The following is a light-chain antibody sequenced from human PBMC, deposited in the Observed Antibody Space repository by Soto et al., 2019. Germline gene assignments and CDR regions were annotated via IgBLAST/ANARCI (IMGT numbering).Light chain of an antibody. CDR2: SND. V-gene: IGLV1-44*01. J-gene: IGLJ7*01. Sequence: QSVLTQPPSASGTPGQRVTISCSGRSSNIGSNSVNWYQQLPETSPKLLIYSNDLRPSGVPDRFSGSKSGTSASLAISGLQSEDEADYYCAVWDDSLKGAVFGGGTKLTVL. CDR1: SSNIGSNS. CDR3: AVWDDSLKGAV.